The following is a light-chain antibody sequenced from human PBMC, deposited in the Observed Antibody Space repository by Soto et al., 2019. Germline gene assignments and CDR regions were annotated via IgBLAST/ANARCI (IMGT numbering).Light chain of an antibody. CDR3: QQYINLCT. V-gene: IGKV3-15*01. Sequence: EIVMTQSTATLSVSTGERATLSCSASQRVSSNLAWYQQKPCQSTRLLIYGASTRVTGVPARFSGSGSGTDFTLTINLLQSDDFAVYSCQQYINLCTFGQGTKVDIK. J-gene: IGKJ1*01. CDR1: QRVSSN. CDR2: GAS.